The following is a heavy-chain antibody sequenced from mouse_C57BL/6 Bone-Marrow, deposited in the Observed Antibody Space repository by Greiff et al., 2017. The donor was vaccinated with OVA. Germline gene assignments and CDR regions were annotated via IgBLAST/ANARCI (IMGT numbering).Heavy chain of an antibody. D-gene: IGHD2-4*01. Sequence: VQLQQPGSELVKPGASVKVSCKASGYTFTSYWMHWVKQRPGQGLEWIGRIHPSDSDTNYNQKFKGKATLTVDKSSSTAYMQLRSLTSEGSAVYYCAQIYYDYDGAMDYWGQGTSVTVSS. CDR1: GYTFTSYW. CDR3: AQIYYDYDGAMDY. J-gene: IGHJ4*01. CDR2: IHPSDSDT. V-gene: IGHV1-74*01.